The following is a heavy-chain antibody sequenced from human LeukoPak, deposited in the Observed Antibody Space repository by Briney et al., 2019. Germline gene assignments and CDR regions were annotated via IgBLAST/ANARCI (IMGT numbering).Heavy chain of an antibody. J-gene: IGHJ4*02. CDR2: INPSGST. CDR1: GGSFSGYY. Sequence: SETLSLTCAVYGGSFSGYYWSWTRQPPGKGLEWIGEINPSGSTNYNPSLKSRVTISVDTSKNQFSLKLSSVTAADTAVYYCARAFGWTTFFDYWGQGTLVTVSS. V-gene: IGHV4-34*01. CDR3: ARAFGWTTFFDY. D-gene: IGHD4-17*01.